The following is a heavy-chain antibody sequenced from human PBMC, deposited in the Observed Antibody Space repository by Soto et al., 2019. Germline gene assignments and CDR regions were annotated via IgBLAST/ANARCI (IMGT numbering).Heavy chain of an antibody. CDR3: VRERGLSSFYGMDV. CDR2: ITSSSGHI. Sequence: EVHLVESGGGLVKPGGSLRLSCEASGFTLTTYTMNWVRQASGKGLEWVSSITSSSGHIYYADSAKGRFTISRDNARNSLYLQMNSLRAEDTAVYYCVRERGLSSFYGMDVWGQGTTVTVSS. J-gene: IGHJ6*02. CDR1: GFTLTTYT. D-gene: IGHD3-10*01. V-gene: IGHV3-21*01.